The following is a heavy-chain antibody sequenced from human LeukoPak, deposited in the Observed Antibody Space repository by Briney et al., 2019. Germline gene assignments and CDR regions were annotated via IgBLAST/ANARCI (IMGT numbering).Heavy chain of an antibody. Sequence: NPSETLSLTCAVYGGSFSGYYWSWIRQPPGKGLEWIGEINHSGSTNYNPSLKSRVTISVDTSKNQFSLKLSSVTAADTAVYYCARGGRYDYVWGSYPHAFDIWGQGTMVTVSS. V-gene: IGHV4-34*01. J-gene: IGHJ3*02. CDR3: ARGGRYDYVWGSYPHAFDI. CDR2: INHSGST. D-gene: IGHD3-16*02. CDR1: GGSFSGYY.